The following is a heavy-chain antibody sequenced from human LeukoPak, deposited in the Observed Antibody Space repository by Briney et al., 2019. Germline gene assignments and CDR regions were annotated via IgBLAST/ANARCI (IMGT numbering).Heavy chain of an antibody. Sequence: GGSLRLSCAASGFTFSSYGMHWVRQAPGKGLEWVAVISYDGSNKYYADSVKGRFTISRENSKNTLYLQMNSLRAEDTAVYYCAKDVEMATIEGNFDYWGQGTLVTVSS. CDR2: ISYDGSNK. CDR1: GFTFSSYG. CDR3: AKDVEMATIEGNFDY. V-gene: IGHV3-30*18. J-gene: IGHJ4*02. D-gene: IGHD5-24*01.